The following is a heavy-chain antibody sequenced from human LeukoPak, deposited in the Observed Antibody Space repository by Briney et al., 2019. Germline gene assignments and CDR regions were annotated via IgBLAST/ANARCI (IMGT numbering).Heavy chain of an antibody. Sequence: ASVKVSCKASGYTFTGYYMHWVRQAPGQGLEWMGWINPNSGGAKYAQKFQGRVTMTRDTSISTAYMELSRLRSDDTAVYYCAKDQVVVPAATRYYYYGMDVWGQGTTVTVSS. J-gene: IGHJ6*02. CDR3: AKDQVVVPAATRYYYYGMDV. CDR1: GYTFTGYY. V-gene: IGHV1-2*02. CDR2: INPNSGGA. D-gene: IGHD2-2*01.